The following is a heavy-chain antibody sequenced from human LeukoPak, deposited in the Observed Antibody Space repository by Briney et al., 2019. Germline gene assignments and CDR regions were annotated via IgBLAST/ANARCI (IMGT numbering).Heavy chain of an antibody. CDR3: ARELPYYYGSGSLDY. J-gene: IGHJ4*02. V-gene: IGHV3-48*03. Sequence: GGSLRLSCAASGFTFSSYEMNWVRQAPGKGLEWVSYISSSGSTIYYADSVKGRFTISRDNAKNSLYLQMNSLRAEDTAVYYCARELPYYYGSGSLDYWGQGTLVTVSS. CDR1: GFTFSSYE. CDR2: ISSSGSTI. D-gene: IGHD3-10*01.